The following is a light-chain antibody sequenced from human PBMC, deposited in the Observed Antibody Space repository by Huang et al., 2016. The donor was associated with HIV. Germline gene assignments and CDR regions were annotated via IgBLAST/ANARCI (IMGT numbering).Light chain of an antibody. CDR3: QQRSNWA. V-gene: IGKV3-11*01. CDR2: DAS. Sequence: EIVLTQSPATRSLSPGERATRSCRASQSVSSYLAWYQQKPGQAPRLLIYDASNRATGIRARFRGSGSGTDFTLTISSLEPEDFAVYYCQQRSNWAFGQGTRLEIK. J-gene: IGKJ5*01. CDR1: QSVSSY.